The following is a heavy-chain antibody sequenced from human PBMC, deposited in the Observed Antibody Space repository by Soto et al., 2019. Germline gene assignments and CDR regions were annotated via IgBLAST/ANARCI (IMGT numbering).Heavy chain of an antibody. CDR3: ARGGAWTPEGLGY. D-gene: IGHD2-15*01. V-gene: IGHV3-30-3*01. J-gene: IGHJ4*02. CDR2: ISSDVVNY. CDR1: GFPFSSFA. Sequence: GGSLSLSCAASGFPFSSFAMHWVRQAPGKGLEWLAVISSDVVNYYYAESVKGRFTISRDNSKNTLYLQMNSLRNEDTAVYYCARGGAWTPEGLGYWGQGTLVTVSS.